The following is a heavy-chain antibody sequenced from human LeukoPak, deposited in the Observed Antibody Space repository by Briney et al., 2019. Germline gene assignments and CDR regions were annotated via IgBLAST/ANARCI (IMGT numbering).Heavy chain of an antibody. J-gene: IGHJ4*02. D-gene: IGHD5-12*01. Sequence: GGSLRLSCAASGFTFSSYSMNWVRQAPGKGLEWVSSISSSSSYIYYADSVKGRFTISRDNAKNSLYLQMNSLRAEDTAVYYCARDYEVATRTHFDYWGQGTLDTVSS. CDR1: GFTFSSYS. CDR3: ARDYEVATRTHFDY. V-gene: IGHV3-21*01. CDR2: ISSSSSYI.